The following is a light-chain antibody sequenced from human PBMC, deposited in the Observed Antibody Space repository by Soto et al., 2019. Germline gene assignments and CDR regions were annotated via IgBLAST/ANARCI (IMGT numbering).Light chain of an antibody. V-gene: IGKV1-5*03. Sequence: DIQMTQSPSTLSASVGDRVTITCRASQSISSWLAWDQQKPGKAPKVLIYKASSLEGGFPSRFSGSGSGTESTLNISSLQPDDFATYYCQHYDSYPWTFGQGTKVESK. J-gene: IGKJ1*01. CDR1: QSISSW. CDR3: QHYDSYPWT. CDR2: KAS.